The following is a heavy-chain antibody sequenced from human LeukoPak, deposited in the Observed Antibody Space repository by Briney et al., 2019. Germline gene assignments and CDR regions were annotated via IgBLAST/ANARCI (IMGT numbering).Heavy chain of an antibody. D-gene: IGHD2-21*01. CDR1: GASISDYY. CDR3: ARRGFLDY. Sequence: SETLSLTCTVSGASISDYYWSWIRQPPGKGLEWIGYISNSGNTNYNPSLKSRVTISVETSKNLFSLKLSSVTAADTAVYYCARRGFLDYWGQGTLVTVPS. V-gene: IGHV4-59*08. CDR2: ISNSGNT. J-gene: IGHJ4*02.